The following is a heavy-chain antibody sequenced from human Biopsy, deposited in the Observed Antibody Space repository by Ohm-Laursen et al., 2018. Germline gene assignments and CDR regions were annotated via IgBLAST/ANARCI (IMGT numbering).Heavy chain of an antibody. J-gene: IGHJ4*02. V-gene: IGHV3-9*01. CDR3: VRSLRNYDFLDS. Sequence: SLRLSCTATGFNFDDYAMHWIRQGPGKGLEWVAGLTWNSGTIAYAGSVRGRFTISRDNAKNSLYLQMNNLTSEDTALYYCVRSLRNYDFLDSWGQGTLVSVS. D-gene: IGHD3-16*01. CDR2: LTWNSGTI. CDR1: GFNFDDYA.